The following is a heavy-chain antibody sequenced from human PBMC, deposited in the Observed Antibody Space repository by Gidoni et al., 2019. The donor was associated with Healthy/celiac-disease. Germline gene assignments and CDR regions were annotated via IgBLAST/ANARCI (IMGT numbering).Heavy chain of an antibody. V-gene: IGHV4-59*01. CDR3: AREGYCSSTSCNSSDAFDI. J-gene: IGHJ3*02. CDR2: IYYSGST. Sequence: QVQLQASGPGLVKPSETLSLTCTVSGGSISSYYWSWIRQPPGKGLEWIGYIYYSGSTNYNPSLKSRVTISVDTSKNQFSLKLSSVTAADTAVYYCAREGYCSSTSCNSSDAFDIWGQGTMVTVSS. CDR1: GGSISSYY. D-gene: IGHD2-2*02.